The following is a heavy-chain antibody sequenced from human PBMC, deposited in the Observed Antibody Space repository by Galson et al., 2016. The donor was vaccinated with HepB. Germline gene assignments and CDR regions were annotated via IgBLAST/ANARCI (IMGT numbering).Heavy chain of an antibody. V-gene: IGHV1-2*02. D-gene: IGHD5-12*01. J-gene: IGHJ5*02. CDR3: ARDFGYSGYDLSISNWFDP. CDR2: INPNSGGT. Sequence: SVKVSCKASGYTFTGYYMHWVRQAPGQGLEWMGWINPNSGGTNYAQNFQGRVTMTRDTSISTAYMELSRLTSDDTAVYYCARDFGYSGYDLSISNWFDPWGQGTLVTVSS. CDR1: GYTFTGYY.